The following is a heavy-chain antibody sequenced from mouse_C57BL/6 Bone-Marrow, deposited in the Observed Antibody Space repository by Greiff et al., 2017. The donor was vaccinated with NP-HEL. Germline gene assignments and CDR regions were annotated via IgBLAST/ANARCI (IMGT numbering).Heavy chain of an antibody. CDR2: IYPGGGYT. D-gene: IGHD2-2*01. J-gene: IGHJ4*01. CDR3: ASEGGYGAMDY. Sequence: QVQLQQSGAELVRPGTSVKMSCKASGYTFTNYWIGWAKQRPGHGLEWIGDIYPGGGYTNYNEKFKGKATLTADKSSSTAYMQFSSLTSEDSAIYYCASEGGYGAMDYWGQGTSVTVSS. CDR1: GYTFTNYW. V-gene: IGHV1-63*01.